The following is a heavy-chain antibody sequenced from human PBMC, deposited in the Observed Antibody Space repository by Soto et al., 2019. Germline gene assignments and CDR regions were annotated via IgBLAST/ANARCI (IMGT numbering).Heavy chain of an antibody. Sequence: QVQLVQSGAEVKKPGASVKVSCKASGDTFTDYYIHWVRQAPGQGLEWMGTVNPSGGHTTYAQNFRGRMTXTXAXSXXTLDMELTSLTSADTAVYYCARGGHVVVVTAALDYWGQGTLVTVSS. CDR2: VNPSGGHT. CDR1: GDTFTDYY. V-gene: IGHV1-46*01. D-gene: IGHD2-21*02. CDR3: ARGGHVVVVTAALDY. J-gene: IGHJ4*02.